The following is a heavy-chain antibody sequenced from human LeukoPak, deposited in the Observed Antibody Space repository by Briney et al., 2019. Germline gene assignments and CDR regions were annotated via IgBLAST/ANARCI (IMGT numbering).Heavy chain of an antibody. Sequence: ASVKVSCKASGYTFTGYYMHWVRQAPGQGLEWMGWINPNSGGTNYAQKFQGRVTMTRDTSISTAYMELSRLRSDDTAVYYCARDGELLKSAPCYYYMDVWGKGTTVTVSS. V-gene: IGHV1-2*02. CDR1: GYTFTGYY. CDR3: ARDGELLKSAPCYYYMDV. CDR2: INPNSGGT. J-gene: IGHJ6*03. D-gene: IGHD1-26*01.